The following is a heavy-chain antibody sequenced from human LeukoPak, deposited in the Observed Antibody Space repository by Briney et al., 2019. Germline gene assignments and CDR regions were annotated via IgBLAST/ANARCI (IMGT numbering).Heavy chain of an antibody. Sequence: AGSLRLSCAASGFTFSSYWMHWVRQAPGKGLVWVSRINSDGSSTSYADSVKGRFTISRDNAKNTLYLHMNGLRVEDTAVYHCARGPYTVTTFFDIWGQGTTVTVSS. D-gene: IGHD4-17*01. J-gene: IGHJ3*02. CDR2: INSDGSST. V-gene: IGHV3-74*01. CDR3: ARGPYTVTTFFDI. CDR1: GFTFSSYW.